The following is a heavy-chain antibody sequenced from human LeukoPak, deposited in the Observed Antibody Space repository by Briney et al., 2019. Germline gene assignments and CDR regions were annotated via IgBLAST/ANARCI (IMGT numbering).Heavy chain of an antibody. V-gene: IGHV3-23*01. CDR1: GFTFSSYA. D-gene: IGHD4-17*01. CDR3: AKSFGDYGDYVSPFGY. CDR2: ISGSGGST. Sequence: GGSLRLSCAASGFTFSSYAMSWVRQAPGKGLEWVSAISGSGGSTYYADSVKGGFTISRDNSKNTLYLQMNSLRAEDTAVYYCAKSFGDYGDYVSPFGYWGQGTLVTVSS. J-gene: IGHJ4*02.